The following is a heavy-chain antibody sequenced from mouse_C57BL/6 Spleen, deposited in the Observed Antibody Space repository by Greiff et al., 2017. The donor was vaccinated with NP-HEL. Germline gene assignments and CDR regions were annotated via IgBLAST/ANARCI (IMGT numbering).Heavy chain of an antibody. CDR2: IWSGGST. Sequence: VQLQQSGPGLVQPSQSLSITCTVSGFSLTSYGVHWVRQSPGTGLEWLGVIWSGGSTDYNAAFISRLSISKDNSKSQVFFKMNSLQADDTAIYYCARSTMVTPAYRGQGTLVTVSA. V-gene: IGHV2-2*01. D-gene: IGHD2-2*01. J-gene: IGHJ3*01. CDR3: ARSTMVTPAY. CDR1: GFSLTSYG.